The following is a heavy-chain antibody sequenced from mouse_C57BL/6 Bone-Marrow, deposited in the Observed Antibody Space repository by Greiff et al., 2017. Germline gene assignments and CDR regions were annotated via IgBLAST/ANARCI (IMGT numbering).Heavy chain of an antibody. D-gene: IGHD4-1*02. CDR2: INPSTGGT. CDR3: ARGHQLAPLDY. J-gene: IGHJ2*01. V-gene: IGHV1-42*01. Sequence: VQLQQSGAELARPGASVKLSCKASGYSFTGYYMNWVKQSPEKSLEWIGEINPSTGGTTYNQKFKAKATLTVDKSSSTAYMQLKSLTSEDSAVYYCARGHQLAPLDYWGQGTTLTVSS. CDR1: GYSFTGYY.